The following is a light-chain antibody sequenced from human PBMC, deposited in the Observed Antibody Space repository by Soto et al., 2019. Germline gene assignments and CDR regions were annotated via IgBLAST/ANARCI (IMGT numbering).Light chain of an antibody. J-gene: IGLJ1*01. CDR2: DVS. CDR1: SSDVGGYDY. CDR3: NSYTSSGSLGGV. V-gene: IGLV2-14*03. Sequence: QSVLTQPASVNGSPGQSITISCTGTSSDVGGYDYVSWYQQHPGKAPKLMIYDVSNRPSGVSNRFSGSKSDNTASLTISGLQAEDEADYYCNSYTSSGSLGGVFGSGTKVTVL.